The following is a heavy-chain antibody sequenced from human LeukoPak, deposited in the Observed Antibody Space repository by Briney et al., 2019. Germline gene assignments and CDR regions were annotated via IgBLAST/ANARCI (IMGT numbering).Heavy chain of an antibody. CDR1: GFTFSSYG. Sequence: PGSSLRLSCAASGFTFSSYGMHWVRQAPGKGLECVAVIWYDGSNKYYADSVKGRFTISRDNSKNTLYLQMNSLRAEDTAVYYCARGPFDWLLHMGFDYWGQGTLVTVSS. J-gene: IGHJ4*02. CDR3: ARGPFDWLLHMGFDY. V-gene: IGHV3-33*01. CDR2: IWYDGSNK. D-gene: IGHD3-9*01.